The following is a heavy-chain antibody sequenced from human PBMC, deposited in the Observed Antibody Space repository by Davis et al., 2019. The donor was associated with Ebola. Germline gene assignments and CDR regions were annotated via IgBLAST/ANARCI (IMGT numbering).Heavy chain of an antibody. Sequence: PGGSLRLSCAASGFTFSSYWMHWVRQAPGKGLVWVSRINSDGSTTGYADSVKGRFTISRDNAKNTLYLQMNSLRGEDTALYYCASGDGRGSSYDMDVWGQGTTVTVSS. J-gene: IGHJ6*02. CDR2: INSDGSTT. CDR1: GFTFSSYW. V-gene: IGHV3-74*01. CDR3: ASGDGRGSSYDMDV. D-gene: IGHD5-12*01.